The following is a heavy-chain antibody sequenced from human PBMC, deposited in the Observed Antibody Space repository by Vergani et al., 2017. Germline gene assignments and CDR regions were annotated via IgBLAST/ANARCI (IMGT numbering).Heavy chain of an antibody. J-gene: IGHJ4*02. D-gene: IGHD1-1*01. CDR1: GGSISSGGYS. Sequence: QLQLQESGSGLVKPSQTLSLTCAVSGGSISSGGYSWSWIRQPPGKGLEWIGYIYHSGSTYYNPSLKSRVTISVDRSKNQFSLKLSSVTAADTAVYYCARGGGGERYSYYFDYWGQGTLVTVSS. V-gene: IGHV4-30-2*01. CDR3: ARGGGGERYSYYFDY. CDR2: IYHSGST.